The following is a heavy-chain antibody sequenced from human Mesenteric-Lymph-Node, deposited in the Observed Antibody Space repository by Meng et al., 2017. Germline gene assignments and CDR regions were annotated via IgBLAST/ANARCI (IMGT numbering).Heavy chain of an antibody. CDR3: ASFPPPGKQWLVTDY. Sequence: QRQESRPELVQPLGTLSPSCAGSGGSSSSSNWWSWVRQPPGKGLEWIGEIYHSGSTNYNPSLKSRVTISVDKSKNQFSLKLSSVTAADMAVYYCASFPPPGKQWLVTDYWGQGTLVTVSS. V-gene: IGHV4-4*03. CDR2: IYHSGST. J-gene: IGHJ4*02. CDR1: GGSSSSSNW. D-gene: IGHD6-19*01.